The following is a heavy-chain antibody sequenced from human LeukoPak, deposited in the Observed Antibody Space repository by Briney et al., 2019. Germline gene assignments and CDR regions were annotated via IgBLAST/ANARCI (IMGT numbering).Heavy chain of an antibody. CDR3: ARYTLYGSGKNWFDP. J-gene: IGHJ5*02. CDR1: GGSFSGYY. V-gene: IGHV4-34*01. CDR2: INHSGST. Sequence: SETLSLTCAVYGGSFSGYYWSWIRQPPGKGLEWIGEINHSGSTNYNPSLKSRVTISVDTSKNQFSLKLSSVTAADTAVYYCARYTLYGSGKNWFDPWGQGTLSPSPQ. D-gene: IGHD3-10*01.